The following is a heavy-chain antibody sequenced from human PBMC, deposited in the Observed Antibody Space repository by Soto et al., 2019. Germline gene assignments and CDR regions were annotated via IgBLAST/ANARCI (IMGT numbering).Heavy chain of an antibody. CDR3: AKHLWFGELSPFYFDY. D-gene: IGHD3-10*01. CDR1: GFTFSSYA. J-gene: IGHJ4*02. Sequence: GGSLRLSCAASGFTFSSYAMSWVRQAPGKGLEWVSAISGSGGSTYYADSVKGRFTISRDNSKNTLYLQMNSLRAEDTAVYYCAKHLWFGELSPFYFDYWGQGNLVTVSS. V-gene: IGHV3-23*01. CDR2: ISGSGGST.